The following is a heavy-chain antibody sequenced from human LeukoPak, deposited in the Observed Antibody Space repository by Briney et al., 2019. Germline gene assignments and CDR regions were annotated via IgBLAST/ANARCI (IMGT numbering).Heavy chain of an antibody. Sequence: SETLSLTCTVSGGSISGYYRSWSRQPPGKGVEWIGNFYHNRGAWYKSSLKSRVTTSVDTSKNEFSLRLSSVTAADTAVYYCARAWEILGYYYYGMDVWGQGTTVTVSS. V-gene: IGHV4-59*01. CDR3: ARAWEILGYYYYGMDV. CDR1: GGSISGYY. CDR2: FYHNRGA. D-gene: IGHD1-26*01. J-gene: IGHJ6*02.